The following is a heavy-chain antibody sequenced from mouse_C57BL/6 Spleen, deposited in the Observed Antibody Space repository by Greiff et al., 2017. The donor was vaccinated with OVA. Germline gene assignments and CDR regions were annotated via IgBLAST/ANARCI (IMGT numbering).Heavy chain of an antibody. CDR3: ARVLNYYGSSPWYFDV. CDR2: ISDGGSYT. V-gene: IGHV5-4*03. Sequence: EVNVVESGGGLVKPGGSLKLSCAASGFTFSSYAMSWVRQTPEKRLEWVATISDGGSYTYYPDNVKGRFTISRDNAKNNLYLQMSHLKSEDTAMYYCARVLNYYGSSPWYFDVWGTGTTVTVSS. J-gene: IGHJ1*03. CDR1: GFTFSSYA. D-gene: IGHD1-1*01.